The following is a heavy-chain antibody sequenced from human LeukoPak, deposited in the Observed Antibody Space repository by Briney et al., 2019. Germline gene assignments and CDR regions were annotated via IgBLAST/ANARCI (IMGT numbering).Heavy chain of an antibody. D-gene: IGHD2-15*01. V-gene: IGHV3-64D*09. Sequence: TGGSLRLSCSPSGFTFSDYAMHWVRQAPGKGLEYVSAISDSGGSTYYADSVKGRFTISRDNSKNTLYLQMSSLRAEDTAVYFCVRGYSFGPYGMDVWGQGTTVTVSS. CDR3: VRGYSFGPYGMDV. CDR2: ISDSGGST. CDR1: GFTFSDYA. J-gene: IGHJ6*02.